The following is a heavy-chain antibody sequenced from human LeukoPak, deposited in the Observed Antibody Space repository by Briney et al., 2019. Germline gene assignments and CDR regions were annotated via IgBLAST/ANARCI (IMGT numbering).Heavy chain of an antibody. V-gene: IGHV1-2*02. CDR2: INPNSGGT. CDR1: GYTFTGYY. CDR3: ARGFVKVGRRNGYYYYYGMDV. Sequence: ASVKVSCKASGYTFTGYYMHWVRQAPGQGLEWMGWINPNSGGTNYAQKFQGRVTVTRDTSISTAYMELSRLRSDDTAVYYCARGFVKVGRRNGYYYYYGMDVWGQGTTVTVSS. D-gene: IGHD3-22*01. J-gene: IGHJ6*02.